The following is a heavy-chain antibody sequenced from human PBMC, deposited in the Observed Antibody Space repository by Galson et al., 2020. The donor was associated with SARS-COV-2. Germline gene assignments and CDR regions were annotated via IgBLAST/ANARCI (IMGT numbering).Heavy chain of an antibody. Sequence: GESLKISCSVSGFIFSNYAMHWVRQAPGKGLEYISGISSNGEKTYHADSVKGRFITSRDNSKNTLYLQMTSLRVEDTAVYYCVKEEVVGGYSYGFDYWGQGTLVTVSS. D-gene: IGHD5-18*01. J-gene: IGHJ4*02. V-gene: IGHV3-64D*06. CDR3: VKEEVVGGYSYGFDY. CDR1: GFIFSNYA. CDR2: ISSNGEKT.